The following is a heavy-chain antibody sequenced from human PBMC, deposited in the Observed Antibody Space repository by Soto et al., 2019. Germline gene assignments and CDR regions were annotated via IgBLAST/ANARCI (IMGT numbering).Heavy chain of an antibody. D-gene: IGHD2-2*01. CDR3: ARVIPGAAAWFDP. Sequence: ASVKVSCKASGNTFTNFGVTWVRQAPGQGLEWMGWISAYTDDPNYAQKFQGRVTMTIDTSTSTAYLDLRSLTSDDTAVYYCARVIPGAAAWFDPWRQGTLVTVSS. CDR1: GNTFTNFG. CDR2: ISAYTDDP. V-gene: IGHV1-18*01. J-gene: IGHJ5*02.